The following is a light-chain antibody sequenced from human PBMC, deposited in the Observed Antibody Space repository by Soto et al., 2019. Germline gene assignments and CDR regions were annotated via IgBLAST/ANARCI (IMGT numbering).Light chain of an antibody. CDR2: AAS. J-gene: IGKJ3*01. CDR1: QNINSQ. CDR3: QQSYSTPRS. Sequence: DIQMTQSPPSLSASVGDRVTITCRASQNINSQLNWYQQKPGKAPKPLIYAASSLQSGVPSRFSGSGSGTDFTLTISSLQPEDFATYYCQQSYSTPRSFGPGTKVDIK. V-gene: IGKV1-39*01.